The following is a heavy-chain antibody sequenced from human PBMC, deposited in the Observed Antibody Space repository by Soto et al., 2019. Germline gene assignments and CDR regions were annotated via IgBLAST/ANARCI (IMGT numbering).Heavy chain of an antibody. J-gene: IGHJ5*02. CDR1: GGSISSSSYY. CDR3: ARLFRDCIWGSFDP. Sequence: SETLSLTCTVSGGSISSSSYYWGWIRQPPGKGMEWIGSIFYSGSTYYNPSLKSRVTISVDTSKTQFSLKLSSVTAADTAVYYCARLFRDCIWGSFDPWGQGTLVTVSS. D-gene: IGHD3-16*01. V-gene: IGHV4-39*01. CDR2: IFYSGST.